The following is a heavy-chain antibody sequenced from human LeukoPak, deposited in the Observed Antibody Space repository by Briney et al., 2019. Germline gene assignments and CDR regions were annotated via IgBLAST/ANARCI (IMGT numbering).Heavy chain of an antibody. CDR3: ARDQWTYCGGDCYSPDY. Sequence: GGSLRLSCAASGFTFSSYGMHWVRQAPGKGLEWVAFIRYDGSNKYYADSVKGRFTISRDNSKNTVYLQMNSLRAEDTAVYYCARDQWTYCGGDCYSPDYWGQGTLVTVSS. J-gene: IGHJ4*02. CDR1: GFTFSSYG. D-gene: IGHD2-21*01. V-gene: IGHV3-30*02. CDR2: IRYDGSNK.